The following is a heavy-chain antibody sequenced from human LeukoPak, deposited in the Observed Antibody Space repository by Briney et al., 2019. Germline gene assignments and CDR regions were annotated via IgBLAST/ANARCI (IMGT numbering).Heavy chain of an antibody. Sequence: GGSLRLSCAASGFTFSGYAMSWVRQTPGKGLACVSAISGSGDSTYYADSVKGRFTISRDNSKNTLYLQMNSLRAEGTAVYYCAKENLVYYYDSRGYYNYWGQGTLVTVSS. CDR1: GFTFSGYA. D-gene: IGHD3-22*01. V-gene: IGHV3-23*01. CDR3: AKENLVYYYDSRGYYNY. J-gene: IGHJ4*01. CDR2: ISGSGDST.